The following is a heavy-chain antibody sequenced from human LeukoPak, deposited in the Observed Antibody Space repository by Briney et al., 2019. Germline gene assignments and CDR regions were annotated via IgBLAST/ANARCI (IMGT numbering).Heavy chain of an antibody. V-gene: IGHV1-69*13. D-gene: IGHD1-26*01. CDR3: AREGPEWELRRGWFDP. CDR1: GDAFSNYA. Sequence: SVKVSCKASGDAFSNYAISWVRQAPGQGLEWMGGTIPIFGTASYAQKFQGRVTITADESANTAYMELSSLKSEDTAVYYCAREGPEWELRRGWFDPWGQGTLVIVSS. CDR2: TIPIFGTA. J-gene: IGHJ5*02.